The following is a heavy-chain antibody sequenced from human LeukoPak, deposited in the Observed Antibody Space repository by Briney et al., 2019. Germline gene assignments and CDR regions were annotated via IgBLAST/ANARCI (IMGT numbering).Heavy chain of an antibody. D-gene: IGHD3-3*01. CDR3: ASPPGYDFWSGFDY. CDR1: GFTFSSYA. CDR2: ISYDGSNK. J-gene: IGHJ4*02. V-gene: IGHV3-30-3*01. Sequence: GGSLRLPCAASGFTFSSYAMHWVRQAPGKGLEWVAVISYDGSNKYYADSVKGRFTISRDNSKNTLYPQMNSLRAEDTAVYYCASPPGYDFWSGFDYWGQGTLVTVSS.